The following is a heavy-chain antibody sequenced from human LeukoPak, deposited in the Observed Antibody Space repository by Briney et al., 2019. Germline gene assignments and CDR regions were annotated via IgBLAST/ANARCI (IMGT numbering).Heavy chain of an antibody. J-gene: IGHJ4*02. CDR2: ISWNSGSI. CDR3: AKGRRATVTTGTLFDY. V-gene: IGHV3-9*01. D-gene: IGHD4-17*01. CDR1: GFTFDDYA. Sequence: GGSLRLSCAASGFTFDDYATHWVRHAPGKGLEWVSGISWNSGSIGYADSVKGRFTISRDNAKNSLYLQMNSLRAEDTALYYCAKGRRATVTTGTLFDYWGQGTLVTVSS.